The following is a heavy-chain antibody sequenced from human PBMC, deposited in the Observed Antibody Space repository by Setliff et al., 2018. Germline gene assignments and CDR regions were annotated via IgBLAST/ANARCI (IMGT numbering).Heavy chain of an antibody. V-gene: IGHV1-18*01. CDR1: GYTFTSYG. D-gene: IGHD2-21*02. Sequence: GASVKVSCKASGYTFTSYGIRWVRQAPGQGLEWMGWISAYNGNTNYAQKLQGRVTMTTDTSTSTAYMELRGLRSDDTAVYYCARDAPYCGGDCYPDYWGQGTLGTVSS. J-gene: IGHJ4*02. CDR2: ISAYNGNT. CDR3: ARDAPYCGGDCYPDY.